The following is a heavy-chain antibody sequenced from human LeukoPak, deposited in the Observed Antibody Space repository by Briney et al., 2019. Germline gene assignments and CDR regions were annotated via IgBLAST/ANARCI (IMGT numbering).Heavy chain of an antibody. CDR3: AKSMTLQWRGFFDL. CDR2: ISDSGANT. V-gene: IGHV3-23*01. J-gene: IGHJ2*01. CDR1: GFTFSTYA. Sequence: GGSLRLSCAASGFTFSTYAMSWVRQAPGKGLEWVSTISDSGANTYFADSVRGRFTISRDNSKNTLYLQKNSLRADDTAIYYCAKSMTLQWRGFFDLWGRGTHVTVSS. D-gene: IGHD6-19*01.